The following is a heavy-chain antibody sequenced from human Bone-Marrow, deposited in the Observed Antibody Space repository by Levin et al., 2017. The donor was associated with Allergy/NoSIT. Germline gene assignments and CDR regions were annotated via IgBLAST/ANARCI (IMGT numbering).Heavy chain of an antibody. J-gene: IGHJ4*02. Sequence: GGSLRLSCAASGFTLRNYAMSWVRQAPGKGLEWVASVNNGNNPYYADSVKGRFTVSRDTSQNMFFLEMRSLRVDDSATYFCAKDHPSSGWPAFEYWGQGGMVAVSS. CDR2: VNNGNNP. CDR1: GFTLRNYA. V-gene: IGHV3-23*01. D-gene: IGHD6-19*01. CDR3: AKDHPSSGWPAFEY.